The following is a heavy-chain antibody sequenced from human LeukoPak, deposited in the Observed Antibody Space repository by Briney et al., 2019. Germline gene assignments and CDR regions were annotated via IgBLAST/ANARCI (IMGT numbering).Heavy chain of an antibody. CDR1: GYTFTSYD. D-gene: IGHD6-13*01. Sequence: ASVKVSCKASGYTFTSYDINWVRQATGQGLEWMGWMSPNSGNTGYAQKFQGRVTITRNTSISTAYMELSSLRSEDTAVYYCARGKRIAAYWFDPWGQGTLVTVSS. V-gene: IGHV1-8*03. CDR2: MSPNSGNT. CDR3: ARGKRIAAYWFDP. J-gene: IGHJ5*02.